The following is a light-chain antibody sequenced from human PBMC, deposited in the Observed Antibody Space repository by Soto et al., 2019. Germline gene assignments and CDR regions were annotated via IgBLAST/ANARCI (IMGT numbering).Light chain of an antibody. J-gene: IGKJ4*01. V-gene: IGKV1-5*01. CDR3: QHYNTRSIA. Sequence: DIQMIQSHATLSASVGARITITCRASENIFKYVAWYQQTSGSAPNLLIYAASDLESGVPSRFSGSGSGTDCSLTIDNLQPNDSATYYCQHYNTRSIAFGGGTKVDVK. CDR2: AAS. CDR1: ENIFKY.